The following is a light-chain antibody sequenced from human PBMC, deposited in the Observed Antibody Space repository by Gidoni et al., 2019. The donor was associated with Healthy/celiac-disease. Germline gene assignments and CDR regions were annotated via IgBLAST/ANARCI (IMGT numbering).Light chain of an antibody. CDR3: QQYNNWPLLT. CDR1: QSVSSN. V-gene: IGKV3-15*01. J-gene: IGKJ4*01. Sequence: EIVMTQSPATLSVSPGERATLTCRASQSVSSNLAWYQQKPGQAPRPLIYGASTRANGIPARFSGSGSGTEFTLTISSLQSEDFAVYYCQQYNNWPLLTFGGGTKVEIK. CDR2: GAS.